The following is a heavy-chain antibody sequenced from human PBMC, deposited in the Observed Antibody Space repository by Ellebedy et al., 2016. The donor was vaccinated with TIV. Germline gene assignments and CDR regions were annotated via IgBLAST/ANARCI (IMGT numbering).Heavy chain of an antibody. CDR2: IYPGDSEI. Sequence: GGSLRLSCKGSGYSFTSYWIGWVRQMPGKDLEWMGIIYPGDSEIRYSPSFQGQVTISADKSISTAYLQWSSLKASDTAVYYCARVFGAALDPRDDAFDIWGQGTMVTVSS. CDR1: GYSFTSYW. CDR3: ARVFGAALDPRDDAFDI. D-gene: IGHD3-10*02. V-gene: IGHV5-51*01. J-gene: IGHJ3*02.